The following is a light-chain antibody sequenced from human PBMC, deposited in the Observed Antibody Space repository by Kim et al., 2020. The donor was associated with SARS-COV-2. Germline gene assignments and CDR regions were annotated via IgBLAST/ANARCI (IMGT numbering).Light chain of an antibody. CDR1: ENIGTW. CDR2: LAS. V-gene: IGKV1-5*03. J-gene: IGKJ2*01. Sequence: SACVGDRVTITGRGSENIGTWLAWYQQKPGRAPSLLIYLASTLESGVPSRFSGTGSGTEFSLSITSLQPDDFATYYCQHYSRFPYTFGQGTKLEI. CDR3: QHYSRFPYT.